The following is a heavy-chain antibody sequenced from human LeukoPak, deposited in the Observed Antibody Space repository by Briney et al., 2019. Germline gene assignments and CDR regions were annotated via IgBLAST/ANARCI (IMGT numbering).Heavy chain of an antibody. J-gene: IGHJ4*02. CDR2: VFYSGST. CDR1: GDSISNYY. CDR3: ARVASCCFYFDH. Sequence: SETLSLTCTVSGDSISNYYWSWIRQPPGKGLEWIGNVFYSGSTNYNPSLKSRVTISVDTSKNQFSLKLSSVTPADTAVYYCARVASCCFYFDHWGQGTLVTVSS. V-gene: IGHV4-59*01. D-gene: IGHD2-2*01.